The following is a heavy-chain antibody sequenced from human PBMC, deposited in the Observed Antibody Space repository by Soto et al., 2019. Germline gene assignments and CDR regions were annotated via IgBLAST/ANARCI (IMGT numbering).Heavy chain of an antibody. CDR3: AKDGARWYYDFWSGYFRYGMDV. CDR1: GFTISSYG. V-gene: IGHV3-30*18. D-gene: IGHD3-3*01. Sequence: GGSLRLSCAASGFTISSYGMHWVRQAPGKGLEWVAVISYDGSNKYYADSVKGRFTISRDNSKNTLYLQMNSLRAEDTAVYYCAKDGARWYYDFWSGYFRYGMDVWGQGTTVTAP. J-gene: IGHJ6*02. CDR2: ISYDGSNK.